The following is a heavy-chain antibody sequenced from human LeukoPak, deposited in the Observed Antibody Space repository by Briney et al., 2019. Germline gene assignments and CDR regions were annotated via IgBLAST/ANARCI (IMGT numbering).Heavy chain of an antibody. V-gene: IGHV3-48*04. CDR1: GFSFSTYS. Sequence: GGSLRLSCAASGFSFSTYSMNWVRQAPGKGLEWVSYIVGSSSTIFYADSVKGRFTISRDNAKNSLYLQMDSLRAEDTAVYYCATDSPETAAFDYWGQGTLVTVSS. J-gene: IGHJ4*02. CDR3: ATDSPETAAFDY. D-gene: IGHD1-1*01. CDR2: IVGSSSTI.